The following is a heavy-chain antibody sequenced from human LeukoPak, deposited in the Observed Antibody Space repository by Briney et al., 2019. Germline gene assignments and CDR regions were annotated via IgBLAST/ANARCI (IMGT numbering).Heavy chain of an antibody. Sequence: ASVKVSCKASGYTFTGYYLNWVRQAPGQGLEWMGWISAYNGNTNYAQKLQGRVTMTTDTSTSTAYMELRSLRSDDTAVYYCARDPPAGLRYFDWSPGYWFDPWGQGTLVTVSS. CDR2: ISAYNGNT. D-gene: IGHD3-9*01. CDR3: ARDPPAGLRYFDWSPGYWFDP. CDR1: GYTFTGYY. V-gene: IGHV1-18*04. J-gene: IGHJ5*02.